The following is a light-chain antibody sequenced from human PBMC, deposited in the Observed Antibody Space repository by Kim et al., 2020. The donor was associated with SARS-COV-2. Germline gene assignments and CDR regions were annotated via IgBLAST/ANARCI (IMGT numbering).Light chain of an antibody. CDR3: QVWDSVSVV. J-gene: IGLJ2*01. CDR2: RDS. CDR1: NMEKKN. Sequence: VALGQTARITCGGNNMEKKNVHWYQQRPGQAPILVMYRDSKRHSGIPERLSGSNSGNTDTLTISRVQAGDEADYYCQVWDSVSVVFGGGTQLTVL. V-gene: IGLV3-9*01.